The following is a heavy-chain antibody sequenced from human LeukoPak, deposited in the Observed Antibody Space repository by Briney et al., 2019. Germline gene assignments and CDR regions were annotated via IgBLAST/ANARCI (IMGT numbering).Heavy chain of an antibody. Sequence: ASVKVSCKASGYTFTSYGISWVRQAPGQGREWMGWISAYNGNTNNAQKLQGRVTMTTDTSTSTAYMELRSLRSDDTAVYYCARAHRRVLRFLEWLLSDTFDYWGQGTLVTVSS. CDR1: GYTFTSYG. D-gene: IGHD3-3*01. CDR2: ISAYNGNT. CDR3: ARAHRRVLRFLEWLLSDTFDY. J-gene: IGHJ4*02. V-gene: IGHV1-18*01.